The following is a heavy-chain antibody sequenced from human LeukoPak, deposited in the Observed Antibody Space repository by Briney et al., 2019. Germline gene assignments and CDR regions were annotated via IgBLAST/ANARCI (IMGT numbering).Heavy chain of an antibody. V-gene: IGHV4-39*01. D-gene: IGHD3-9*01. CDR3: AVDNYDILTGSTGFDY. CDR2: IYYSGST. CDR1: GGSISSSSYY. J-gene: IGHJ4*02. Sequence: PSGTLSLTCTVSGGSISSSSYYWGWIRQPPGKGLEWIERIYYSGSTYYNPSLKSRVTISVDTSKTQFSLKLSSVTAADTAVYYCAVDNYDILTGSTGFDYWGQGTLVTVSS.